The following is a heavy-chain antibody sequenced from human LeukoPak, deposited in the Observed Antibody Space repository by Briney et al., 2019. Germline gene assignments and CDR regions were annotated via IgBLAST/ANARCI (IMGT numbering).Heavy chain of an antibody. V-gene: IGHV3-7*01. J-gene: IGHJ4*02. D-gene: IGHD3-10*01. CDR1: GFAFSNNW. CDR3: ARTRDGVWFGELFSPFDY. Sequence: GSLRLSCAASGFAFSNNWMTWVRQAPGKGLEWVASVKKDASEKYYVDSVKGRFTISRDNAKNSLYLQMNSLRAEDTAVYYCARTRDGVWFGELFSPFDYWGQGTLVTVSS. CDR2: VKKDASEK.